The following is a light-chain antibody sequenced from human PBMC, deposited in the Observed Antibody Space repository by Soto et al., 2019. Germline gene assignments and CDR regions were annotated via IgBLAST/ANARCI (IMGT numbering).Light chain of an antibody. CDR2: AAS. CDR1: QDIANC. Sequence: ILVSQSPSSLSALVGDRVTITCRASQDIANCLAWYQQKPGKVPRLLIYAASTLQSGVPSKCSGVGSGTEFTLTISSLQPDDFATYYCQQYNSYSLTFGGGTKVDI. J-gene: IGKJ4*01. CDR3: QQYNSYSLT. V-gene: IGKV1-16*02.